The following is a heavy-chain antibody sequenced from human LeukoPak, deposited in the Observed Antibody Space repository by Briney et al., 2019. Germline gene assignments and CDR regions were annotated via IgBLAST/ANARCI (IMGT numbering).Heavy chain of an antibody. Sequence: SETLSLTCTVSGGSISSSSYYWGWIRQPPGKGLEWIGSIYYSGSTNYNPSLKSRVTISVDTSKNQFSLKLSSVTAADTAVYYCARLSVVTGGLLDYWGQGTLVTVSS. V-gene: IGHV4-39*07. J-gene: IGHJ4*02. D-gene: IGHD4-23*01. CDR2: IYYSGST. CDR3: ARLSVVTGGLLDY. CDR1: GGSISSSSYY.